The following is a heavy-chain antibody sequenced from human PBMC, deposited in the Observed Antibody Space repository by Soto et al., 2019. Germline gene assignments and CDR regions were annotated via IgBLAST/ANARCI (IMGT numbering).Heavy chain of an antibody. J-gene: IGHJ6*02. V-gene: IGHV4-61*01. CDR3: ARVYYDILTGDDWGPPPGYYYGMDV. CDR2: TYYSGST. D-gene: IGHD3-9*01. Sequence: SETLSLTCTVSGGSVSSGSYYWSWIRQPPGKGLEWIGYTYYSGSTNYNPSLKSRVTISVDTSKNQCSLKLSSVTAADTAVYYCARVYYDILTGDDWGPPPGYYYGMDVWGQGTTVTVSS. CDR1: GGSVSSGSYY.